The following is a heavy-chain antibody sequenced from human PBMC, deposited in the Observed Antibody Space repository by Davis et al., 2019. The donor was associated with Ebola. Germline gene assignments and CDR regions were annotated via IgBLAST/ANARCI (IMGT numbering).Heavy chain of an antibody. J-gene: IGHJ6*02. Sequence: GGSLRLSCAASGFTVSSSYMSWVRQAPGKGLEWVSVIYSGGSTYYADSVKGRFTISRDNSKNTLYLQMNSLRAEDTAVYYCARIQSGHHGMDVWGQGTTVTVSS. CDR1: GFTVSSSY. CDR3: ARIQSGHHGMDV. V-gene: IGHV3-66*01. D-gene: IGHD3-10*01. CDR2: IYSGGST.